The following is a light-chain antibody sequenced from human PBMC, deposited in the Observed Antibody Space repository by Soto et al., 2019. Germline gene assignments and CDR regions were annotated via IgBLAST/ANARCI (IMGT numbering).Light chain of an antibody. CDR1: SSNIASNF. CDR2: RNN. Sequence: QSVRLHPPPASETPGQRVPISCSGSSSNIASNFVYWFQQLPAAAPKLLIYRNNQRPSGVPDRFSGSKSGTSASLAISGLRSENEADYYCAAWDDSLSAYVFGTGTKVTVL. J-gene: IGLJ1*01. CDR3: AAWDDSLSAYV. V-gene: IGLV1-47*01.